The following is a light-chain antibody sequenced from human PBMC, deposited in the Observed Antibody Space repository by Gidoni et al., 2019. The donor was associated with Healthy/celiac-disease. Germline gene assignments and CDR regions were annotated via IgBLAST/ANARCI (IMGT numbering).Light chain of an antibody. CDR2: AAS. V-gene: IGKV1-9*01. CDR1: QGISSY. Sequence: DIQLTQSPSFLSASVGDRVTITCRASQGISSYLAWYQQKSGKAPKLLISAASTLQSGVPSRFSGSGSGTEFTLTISSLQPEDIATYYCLQLNSYPRTFGQGTKVEIK. J-gene: IGKJ1*01. CDR3: LQLNSYPRT.